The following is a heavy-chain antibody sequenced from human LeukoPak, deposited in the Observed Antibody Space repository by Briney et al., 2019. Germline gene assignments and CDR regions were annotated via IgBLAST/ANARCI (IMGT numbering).Heavy chain of an antibody. CDR3: ARIASPWGSSDAFNM. D-gene: IGHD7-27*01. CDR2: IYTSGST. V-gene: IGHV4-4*07. Sequence: SETLSLTCTVSGGSISSYYWSWIRQPAGKGLEWIGRIYTSGSTNYNPSLKSRVTMSVDTSKNQFSLKLSSVTAADTAVYYCARIASPWGSSDAFNMWGQGTMVTVSS. J-gene: IGHJ3*02. CDR1: GGSISSYY.